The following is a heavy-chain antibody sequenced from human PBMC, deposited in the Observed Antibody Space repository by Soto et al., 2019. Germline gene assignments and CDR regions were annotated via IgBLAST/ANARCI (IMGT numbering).Heavy chain of an antibody. D-gene: IGHD3-9*01. J-gene: IGHJ4*02. V-gene: IGHV2-5*02. Sequence: QVTLKEAGPTLLKPTQTLTLTCTFSGFSLSTSGMGVGWIRQPPGKALEWLALIYWDDDRRHRPSLKSRLTITKDTSKNQVVLTMTNMDPVDTATYFCARRYYDTLTGLPYYFASWGQGTLVTVSS. CDR2: IYWDDDR. CDR1: GFSLSTSGMG. CDR3: ARRYYDTLTGLPYYFAS.